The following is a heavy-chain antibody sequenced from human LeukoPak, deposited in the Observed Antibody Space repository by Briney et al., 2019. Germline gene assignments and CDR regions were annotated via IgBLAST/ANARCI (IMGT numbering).Heavy chain of an antibody. CDR3: ARLSPDYYYGIDV. Sequence: GESLKISCKGSGYSFTSYWIGWVRQMPGKGLEWMGIIYPGDSDTRYSPSFQGQVTISADKSISTAYLQWSSLKASDTAMHYCARLSPDYYYGIDVWGQGTTVTVSS. CDR1: GYSFTSYW. J-gene: IGHJ6*02. V-gene: IGHV5-51*01. CDR2: IYPGDSDT.